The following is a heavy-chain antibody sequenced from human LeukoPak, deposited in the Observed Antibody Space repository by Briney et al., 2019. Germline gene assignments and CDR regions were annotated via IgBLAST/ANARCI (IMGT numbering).Heavy chain of an antibody. V-gene: IGHV4-59*01. D-gene: IGHD2-2*01. Sequence: SETLSLTCTVSGGSISSYYWSWIRQPPGKGLEWIGYIYYSGSTNYNSSLKSRVTISVDTSKNQFSLKLSSVTAADTAVYYCARSSGIVVVPAAYYDYWGQGTLVTVSS. CDR1: GGSISSYY. CDR2: IYYSGST. CDR3: ARSSGIVVVPAAYYDY. J-gene: IGHJ4*02.